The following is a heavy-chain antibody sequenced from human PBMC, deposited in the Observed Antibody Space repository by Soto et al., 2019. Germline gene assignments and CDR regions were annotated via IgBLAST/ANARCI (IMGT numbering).Heavy chain of an antibody. CDR2: IYYSGST. V-gene: IGHV4-31*03. J-gene: IGHJ4*02. CDR3: ARWPQLETRFDY. Sequence: QVQLQESGPGLVKPSQTLSLTCTVSGGSISSGGYYWSWIRQHPGKGLEWIGYIYYSGSTYYNPSLKSRVTISVDTSKNRVSLKRISVTAAVTAVYYCARWPQLETRFDYWGQGTLVTVSS. CDR1: GGSISSGGYY. D-gene: IGHD1-1*01.